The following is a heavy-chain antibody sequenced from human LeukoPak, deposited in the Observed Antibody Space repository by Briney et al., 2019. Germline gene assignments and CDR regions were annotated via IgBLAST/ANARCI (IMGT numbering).Heavy chain of an antibody. V-gene: IGHV3-74*01. CDR1: GFTFSSYW. J-gene: IGHJ4*02. CDR3: ASLYASGLFKVDY. D-gene: IGHD2/OR15-2a*01. CDR2: INSDGSST. Sequence: PVGSLRLSCAASGFTFSSYWMHWVRQAPGKGLVWVSRINSDGSSTSYADSVKGRFTISRDNAKNTLYLQMNSLRAEDTAVYYCASLYASGLFKVDYWGQGTLVTVSS.